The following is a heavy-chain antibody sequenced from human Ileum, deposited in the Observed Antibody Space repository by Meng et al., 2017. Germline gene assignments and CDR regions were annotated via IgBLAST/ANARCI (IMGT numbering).Heavy chain of an antibody. CDR3: AASLDGNRFDP. V-gene: IGHV4-30-4*01. CDR2: IFDTGPP. J-gene: IGHJ5*02. D-gene: IGHD1-26*01. CDR1: GGSISSGDYY. Sequence: QVQLQESGPGRVKPSQRLPLTCTVSGGSISSGDYYWSWIRQPPGKGLEWIGYIFDTGPPSYSPPLRSRLSISMDTSKNQFSLRLTSVSAADTAVYYCAASLDGNRFDPWGQGTLVTVSS.